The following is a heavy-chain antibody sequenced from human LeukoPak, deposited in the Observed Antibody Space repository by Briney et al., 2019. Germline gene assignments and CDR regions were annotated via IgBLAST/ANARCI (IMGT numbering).Heavy chain of an antibody. V-gene: IGHV1-18*01. CDR2: GSTFNGHR. CDR1: GYTFTDYG. J-gene: IGHJ3*01. CDR3: ARDAVGARALYL. D-gene: IGHD1-26*01. Sequence: ASVKVSCKASGYTFTDYGIHWVRQAPGQGLEWISWGSTFNGHRLYGQRFQGRVTMTTDPSTTTVYMELTSLTSDDTALYYCARDAVGARALYLWGQGTMVIVSS.